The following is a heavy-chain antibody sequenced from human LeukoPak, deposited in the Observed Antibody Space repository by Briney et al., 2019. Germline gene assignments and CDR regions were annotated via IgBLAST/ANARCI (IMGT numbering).Heavy chain of an antibody. Sequence: PGGSLRLSCAASGFTFSSYEMNWVRQAPGKGLEWVSYISSGGNNIYYADSVKGRFTISRDNAKNSLSLQMSSLGAEDTAVYYCARDSPITGSFYYYMDVWGKGTTVTVSS. D-gene: IGHD1-20*01. J-gene: IGHJ6*03. V-gene: IGHV3-48*03. CDR2: ISSGGNNI. CDR3: ARDSPITGSFYYYMDV. CDR1: GFTFSSYE.